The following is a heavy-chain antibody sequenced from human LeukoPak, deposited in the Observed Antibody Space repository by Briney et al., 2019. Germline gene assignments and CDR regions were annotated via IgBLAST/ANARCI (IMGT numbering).Heavy chain of an antibody. V-gene: IGHV3-23*01. Sequence: PGGSLRLSCAASGFTFSSYAMSWVRQAPGKGLEWVSAISDGSGDTYYADSVKGRFTISRDNSKNTLYLQMNSLRAEDTAVYYCARARRSGSYTTYYYYYGMDVWGQGTTVTVSS. CDR3: ARARRSGSYTTYYYYYGMDV. J-gene: IGHJ6*02. CDR2: ISDGSGDT. CDR1: GFTFSSYA. D-gene: IGHD1-26*01.